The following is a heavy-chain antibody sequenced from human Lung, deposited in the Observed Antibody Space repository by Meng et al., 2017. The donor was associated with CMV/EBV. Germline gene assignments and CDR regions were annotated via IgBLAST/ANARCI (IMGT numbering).Heavy chain of an antibody. CDR1: GGSISSSTG. CDR3: ASFPPPGKQWLVTDY. Sequence: GHLQRSGPGLGKPSGVLPLPCAVSGGSISSSTGWSWVRQPPGKGLEWIGEIYHSGSTNYNPSLKSRVTISVDKSKNQFSLKLSSVTAADTAVYYCASFPPPGKQWLVTDYWGQGTLVTVSS. V-gene: IGHV4-4*02. D-gene: IGHD6-19*01. CDR2: IYHSGST. J-gene: IGHJ4*02.